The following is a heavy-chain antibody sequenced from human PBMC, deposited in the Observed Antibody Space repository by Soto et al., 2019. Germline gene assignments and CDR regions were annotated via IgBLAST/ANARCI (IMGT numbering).Heavy chain of an antibody. CDR2: IYFSGST. CDR3: SAGDYYGSGSIRCY. D-gene: IGHD3-10*01. V-gene: IGHV4-31*03. CDR1: GGSISSGGYY. J-gene: IGHJ4*02. Sequence: QVQLQESGPGLVKPSQTLSLTCTVSGGSISSGGYYWSWIRQHPGKGLEWIGYIYFSGSTYYKPSLKSRVTISVDTSNNQFSLKLSSVTAADTAVYYCSAGDYYGSGSIRCYWGQGTMVTVSS.